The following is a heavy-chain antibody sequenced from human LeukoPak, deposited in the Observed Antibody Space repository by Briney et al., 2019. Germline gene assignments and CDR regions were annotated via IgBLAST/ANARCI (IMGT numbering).Heavy chain of an antibody. CDR3: APMIVGHDAFDI. CDR2: ISYDGSNK. Sequence: PGGSLRLSCAASGFTFSSYGMHWVRQAPGKGLEWVAVISYDGSNKYYADSVKGRFTISRDNSKNTLYLQMNSLRAKDTAVYYCAPMIVGHDAFDIWGQGTMVTVSS. D-gene: IGHD3-22*01. CDR1: GFTFSSYG. V-gene: IGHV3-30*03. J-gene: IGHJ3*02.